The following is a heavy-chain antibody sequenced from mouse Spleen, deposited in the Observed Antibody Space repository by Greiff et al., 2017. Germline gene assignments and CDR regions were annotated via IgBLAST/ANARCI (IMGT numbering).Heavy chain of an antibody. J-gene: IGHJ4*01. CDR1: GLSLTSYG. D-gene: IGHD2-9*01. V-gene: IGHV2-9*02. CDR2: IWAGGST. CDR3: ARSFYGSYYYAMDY. Sequence: VKLVESGPGLVAPSQSLSITCTVSGLSLTSYGVHWVRQPPGKGLEWLGVIWAGGSTNYNSALMSRLSISKDNSKSQVFLKMNSLQTDDTAMYYCARSFYGSYYYAMDYWGQGTSVTVSS.